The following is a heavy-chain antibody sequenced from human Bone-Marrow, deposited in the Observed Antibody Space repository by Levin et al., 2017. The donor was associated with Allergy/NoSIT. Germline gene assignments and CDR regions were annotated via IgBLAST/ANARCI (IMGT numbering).Heavy chain of an antibody. J-gene: IGHJ6*02. CDR2: IWSDGNNK. CDR3: ARVPSHEYCSGGVCWDGMDV. CDR1: GFTFSSYA. D-gene: IGHD2-15*01. V-gene: IGHV3-33*01. Sequence: PGGSLRLSCTVSGFTFSSYAMHWVRQAPGKGLEWVALIWSDGNNKYYADSMKGRFIISRDNSKNLLLLHMNSLRADDTAVYYCARVPSHEYCSGGVCWDGMDVWGQGTTVTVSS.